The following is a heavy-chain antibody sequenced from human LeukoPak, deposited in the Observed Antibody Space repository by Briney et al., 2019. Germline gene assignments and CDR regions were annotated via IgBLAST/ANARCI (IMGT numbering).Heavy chain of an antibody. CDR3: AREQYYYGSGSTSAWFDP. Sequence: PSETLSLTCTVSGGSISSYYWSWIRQPAGKGLEWIGRIYTSGSTNYNPSLRSRVTMSVDTSKNQFSLKLSSVTAADTAVYYCAREQYYYGSGSTSAWFDPRGQGTLVTVSS. V-gene: IGHV4-4*07. D-gene: IGHD3-10*01. CDR2: IYTSGST. J-gene: IGHJ5*02. CDR1: GGSISSYY.